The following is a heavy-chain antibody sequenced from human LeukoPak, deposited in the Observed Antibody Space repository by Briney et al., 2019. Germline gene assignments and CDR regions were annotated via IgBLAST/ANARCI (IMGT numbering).Heavy chain of an antibody. CDR2: INHSGST. CDR1: GGSFSGYY. V-gene: IGHV4-34*01. D-gene: IGHD2/OR15-2a*01. CDR3: ARRVLLRPFDP. Sequence: PSQTLSLTCAVYGGSFSGYYWSWIRQPPGKGLEWIGEINHSGSTNYNPSLKSRVTISVDTSKNQFSLKLSSVTAADTAVYYCARRVLLRPFDPWGQGTLVTVSS. J-gene: IGHJ5*02.